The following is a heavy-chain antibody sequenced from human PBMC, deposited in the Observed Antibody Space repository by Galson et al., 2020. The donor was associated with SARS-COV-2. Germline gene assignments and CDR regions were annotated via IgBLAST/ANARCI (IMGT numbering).Heavy chain of an antibody. V-gene: IGHV3-53*04. CDR2: IYGGGST. J-gene: IGHJ6*02. CDR3: ARDVSAPYGMDV. CDR1: GFTVSSHY. Sequence: TGGSLRLSCAASGFTVSSHYMSWVRQAPGKGLEWVSLIYGGGSTYYAESVKGRFTITRHDSKNTVYLQMNSLRPEDTAVYYCARDVSAPYGMDVWGQGTTVTVSS.